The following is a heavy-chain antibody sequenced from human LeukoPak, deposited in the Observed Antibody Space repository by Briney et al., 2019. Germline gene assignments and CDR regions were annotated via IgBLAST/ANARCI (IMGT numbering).Heavy chain of an antibody. CDR2: IYHSGST. V-gene: IGHV4-38-2*02. Sequence: SETLSLTCTVSGYSISSGYYWGWIRQPPGKGLEWIGSIYHSGSTYYNPSLKCRVTISVDTSKNQFSLKLSSVTAADTAVYHCARLSITIFGVVTPMDVWGKGTTVTVSS. J-gene: IGHJ6*04. CDR1: GYSISSGYY. CDR3: ARLSITIFGVVTPMDV. D-gene: IGHD3-3*01.